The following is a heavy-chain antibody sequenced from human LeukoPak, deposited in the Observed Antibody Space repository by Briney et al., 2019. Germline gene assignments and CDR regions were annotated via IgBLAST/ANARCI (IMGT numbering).Heavy chain of an antibody. V-gene: IGHV1-18*01. CDR2: ISAYNGNT. Sequence: VASVKVSCKASGGTFSSYAISWVRQAPGQGLEWMGWISAYNGNTNYAQKLQGRVTMTTDTSTSTAYMELRSLRSDDTAVYYCARVGQYYFDYWGQGTLVTVSS. CDR3: ARVGQYYFDY. D-gene: IGHD1-26*01. CDR1: GGTFSSYA. J-gene: IGHJ4*02.